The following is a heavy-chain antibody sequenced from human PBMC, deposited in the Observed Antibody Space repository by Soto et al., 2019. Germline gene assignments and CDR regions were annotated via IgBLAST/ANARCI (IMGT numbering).Heavy chain of an antibody. Sequence: SGFTFSSYGMHWVRQAPGKGLEWVAVIWYDGSNKYYADSVKGRFTISRDNSKNTLYLQMNSLRAEDTAVYYCARNNDYGDPFDYWGQGTLVIVSS. CDR1: GFTFSSYG. D-gene: IGHD4-17*01. V-gene: IGHV3-33*01. J-gene: IGHJ4*02. CDR3: ARNNDYGDPFDY. CDR2: IWYDGSNK.